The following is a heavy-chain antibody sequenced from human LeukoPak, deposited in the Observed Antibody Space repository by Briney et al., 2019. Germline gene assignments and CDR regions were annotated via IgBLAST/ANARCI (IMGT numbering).Heavy chain of an antibody. V-gene: IGHV4-31*03. CDR2: IYYSGST. CDR1: GGSISSGGYY. Sequence: SETLSLTCTVSGGSISSGGYYWSWIRQHPGKGLEWIGYIYYSGSTYYNPSLKSRVTISVDTSKNQFSLKLSSVTAADTAVYYCAGSPIGYGMDVWGQGTTVTVSS. CDR3: AGSPIGYGMDV. J-gene: IGHJ6*02.